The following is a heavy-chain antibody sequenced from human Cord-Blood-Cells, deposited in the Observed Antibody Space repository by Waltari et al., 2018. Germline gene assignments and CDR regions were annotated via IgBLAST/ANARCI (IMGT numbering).Heavy chain of an antibody. D-gene: IGHD6-13*01. J-gene: IGHJ3*02. V-gene: IGHV4-34*01. Sequence: QVQLQQWGAGLLKPSETLSLTCAVYGGSFSGYYWSWIRQHPGKGLEWIGEINHSGSTNYNPSLKSRGTLSVDTSKNQFSLKLSSVTAADTAVYYCARPWGSSWYAFDIWGQGTMVTVSS. CDR3: ARPWGSSWYAFDI. CDR2: INHSGST. CDR1: GGSFSGYY.